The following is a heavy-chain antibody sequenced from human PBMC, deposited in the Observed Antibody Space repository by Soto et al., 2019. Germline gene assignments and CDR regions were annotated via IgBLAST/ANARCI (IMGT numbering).Heavy chain of an antibody. CDR1: GFPFSSNY. CDR2: IYSGGST. V-gene: IGHV3-53*01. J-gene: IGHJ6*02. CDR3: ARALISWSYYYSGMDV. D-gene: IGHD6-13*01. Sequence: GGSLRLSFAASGFPFSSNYMSWVRKAPGKGLEWVSVIYSGGSTYYADSVKGRFTISRDNSKNTLYLQMNSLRAEDTAVYYCARALISWSYYYSGMDVWGQGTTVTVSS.